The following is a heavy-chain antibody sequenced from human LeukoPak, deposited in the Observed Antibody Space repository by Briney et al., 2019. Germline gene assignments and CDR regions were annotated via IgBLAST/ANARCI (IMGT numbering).Heavy chain of an antibody. V-gene: IGHV1-69*01. CDR1: GGTFSSYA. J-gene: IGHJ4*02. CDR3: ARERSGTLGGTFDY. Sequence: SVTVSCTASGGTFSSYAISWVRQAPGQGLEWMGGIIPIFGTANYAQKFQGRVTITADESTSTAYMELSSLRSEDTAVYYCARERSGTLGGTFDYWGQGTLVTVSS. D-gene: IGHD3-16*01. CDR2: IIPIFGTA.